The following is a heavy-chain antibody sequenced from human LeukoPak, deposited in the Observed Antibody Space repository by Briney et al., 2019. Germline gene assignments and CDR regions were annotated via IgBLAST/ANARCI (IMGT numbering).Heavy chain of an antibody. J-gene: IGHJ4*02. CDR3: ARTPGRVGATSNFDY. CDR1: GGSISSSSYY. D-gene: IGHD1-26*01. V-gene: IGHV4-39*07. Sequence: SETLSLTCTVSGGSISSSSYYWGWIRQPPGKGLGWIGSIYYSGSTYYNPSLKSRVTISVDTSKNQFSLKLSSVTAADTAVYYCARTPGRVGATSNFDYWGQGTLVTVSS. CDR2: IYYSGST.